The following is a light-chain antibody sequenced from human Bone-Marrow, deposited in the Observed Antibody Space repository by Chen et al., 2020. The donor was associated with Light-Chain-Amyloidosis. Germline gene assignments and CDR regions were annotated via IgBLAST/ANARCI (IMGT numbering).Light chain of an antibody. CDR2: RDT. V-gene: IGLV3-25*03. Sequence: SYELTQPPSVSVSPGQTARITCSGDDLPTKYAYWYQQKPGQAPVLVIHRDTERPSGISERFSGSSSGTTATLTISGVQAEDEADYHCQSAVSGGTYAVIFGGGTKLTVL. J-gene: IGLJ2*01. CDR1: DLPTKY. CDR3: QSAVSGGTYAVI.